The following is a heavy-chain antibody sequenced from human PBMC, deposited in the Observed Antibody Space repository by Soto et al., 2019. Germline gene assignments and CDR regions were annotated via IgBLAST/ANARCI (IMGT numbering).Heavy chain of an antibody. J-gene: IGHJ6*02. CDR2: ISSSSSTI. V-gene: IGHV3-48*02. Sequence: EVQLVESGGGLVQPGGSLRLSCAASGFTFSSYSMNWVRQAPGKGLEWVSYISSSSSTIYYADSVKGRFTISRDNAKNSLYLQMSSLRDEDTAVYYCARERQLVGFYYYYGMDVWGQGTTVTVSS. D-gene: IGHD6-6*01. CDR1: GFTFSSYS. CDR3: ARERQLVGFYYYYGMDV.